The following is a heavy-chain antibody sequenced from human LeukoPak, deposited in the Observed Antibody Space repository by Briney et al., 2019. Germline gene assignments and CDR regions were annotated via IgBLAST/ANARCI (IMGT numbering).Heavy chain of an antibody. CDR3: ARDTRGYCSGGSCSMFDY. J-gene: IGHJ4*02. D-gene: IGHD2-15*01. V-gene: IGHV4-59*01. CDR2: IYYSGST. CDR1: GGSISSYY. Sequence: PSETLSLTCTVSGGSISSYYWSWIRQPPGQGLELIGYIYYSGSTNYNPSLKSRVTISVDTSKTQFSLKLSSVTAADTAVYYCARDTRGYCSGGSCSMFDYWGQGTLVTVSS.